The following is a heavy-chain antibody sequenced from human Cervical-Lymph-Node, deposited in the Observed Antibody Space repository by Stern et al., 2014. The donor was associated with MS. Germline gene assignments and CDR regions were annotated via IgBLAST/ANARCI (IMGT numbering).Heavy chain of an antibody. V-gene: IGHV1-69*01. CDR2: IIPIFGTP. CDR1: GGTFSSYA. D-gene: IGHD2-15*01. Sequence: VQLVESGAEVKKPGSSVKVSCKASGGTFSSYAINWVRQAPGQVLDWMGGIIPIFGTPNYAQKFQGRVAITADESTSTVYMELSSLKSEDTAVYYCARASTRGFDYWGQGTLVTVSS. J-gene: IGHJ4*02. CDR3: ARASTRGFDY.